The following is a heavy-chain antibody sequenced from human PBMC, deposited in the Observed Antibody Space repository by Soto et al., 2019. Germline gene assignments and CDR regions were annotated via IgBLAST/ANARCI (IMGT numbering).Heavy chain of an antibody. CDR2: ISRSGGTI. Sequence: PGGSLRLSCAASGFTLSSYEMNWVRQAPGKGLEWVSYISRSGGTIYSADSVKGRFTISRDNAKNSLYLQMNSLRVEDTAVYYCARGWDCSSTTCYTHNSFDPWGQGMLVTVSS. D-gene: IGHD2-2*02. V-gene: IGHV3-48*03. CDR1: GFTLSSYE. J-gene: IGHJ5*01. CDR3: ARGWDCSSTTCYTHNSFDP.